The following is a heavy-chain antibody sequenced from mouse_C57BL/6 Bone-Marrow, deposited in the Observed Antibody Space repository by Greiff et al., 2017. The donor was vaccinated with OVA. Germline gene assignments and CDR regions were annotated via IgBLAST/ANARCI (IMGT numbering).Heavy chain of an antibody. V-gene: IGHV5-6*02. D-gene: IGHD2-5*01. CDR1: GFTFSSYG. Sequence: DVKLVESGGDLVKPGGSLKLSCAASGFTFSSYGMSWVRQTPDKRLEWVATISSGGSYTYYPDSVKGRFTISRDNAKNTLYLQMSSLKSEDTAMYYCARHLYSNYFDYWGQGTTLTVSS. J-gene: IGHJ2*01. CDR3: ARHLYSNYFDY. CDR2: ISSGGSYT.